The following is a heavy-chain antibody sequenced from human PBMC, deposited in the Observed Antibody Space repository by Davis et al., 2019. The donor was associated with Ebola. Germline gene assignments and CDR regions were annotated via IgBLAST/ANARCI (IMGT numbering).Heavy chain of an antibody. J-gene: IGHJ6*02. CDR2: ISAYNGNT. V-gene: IGHV1-18*01. Sequence: ASVKVSCKASGYTFTSYGISWVRQAPGQGLEWMGWISAYNGNTNYAQKLQGRVTMTTDTSTSTAYMELRSLRSDDTAVYYCASPARYGGKGYYYYYGMDVWGQGTTVTVSS. CDR3: ASPARYGGKGYYYYYGMDV. D-gene: IGHD4-23*01. CDR1: GYTFTSYG.